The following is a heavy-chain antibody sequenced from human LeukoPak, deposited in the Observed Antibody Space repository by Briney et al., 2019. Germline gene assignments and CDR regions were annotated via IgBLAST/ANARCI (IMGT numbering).Heavy chain of an antibody. V-gene: IGHV4-59*12. J-gene: IGHJ4*02. CDR3: ARDPGDYYDSSGFFDY. Sequence: SEALSLTCTVSGGSISSYYWSWVRQPPGKGLEWIGYIYCSGSTNYNPSLKSRVTISVDTSKNQFSLKLSSVTAADTAVYYCARDPGDYYDSSGFFDYWGQGTLVTVSS. CDR2: IYCSGST. CDR1: GGSISSYY. D-gene: IGHD3-22*01.